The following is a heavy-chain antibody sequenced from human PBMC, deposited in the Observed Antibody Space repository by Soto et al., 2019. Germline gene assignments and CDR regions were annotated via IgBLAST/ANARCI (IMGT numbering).Heavy chain of an antibody. CDR2: IIPIFGTA. CDR3: ARDADTAAGTGDAFDI. J-gene: IGHJ3*02. D-gene: IGHD6-13*01. CDR1: GGTFSSYA. Sequence: QVQLVQSGAEVKKPGSSVKVSCKASGGTFSSYAISWVRQAPGQGLEWMGGIIPIFGTANYAQKFQGRVTITADESTSTAYMEQSSLRSEDMAVYYCARDADTAAGTGDAFDIWGQGTMVTVSS. V-gene: IGHV1-69*12.